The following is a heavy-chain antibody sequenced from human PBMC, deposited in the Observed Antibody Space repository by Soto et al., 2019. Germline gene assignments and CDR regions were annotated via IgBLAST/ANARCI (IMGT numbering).Heavy chain of an antibody. CDR3: ASYYYDSSGYYFDY. CDR1: GGSISSGDYY. Sequence: PSETLSLTCTVSGGSISSGDYYWSWIRQPPGKGLEWIGYIYYSGSTYYNPSLKSRVTISVDTSKNQFSLKLSPVTAADTAVYYCASYYYDSSGYYFDYWGQGTMVTVYS. D-gene: IGHD3-22*01. J-gene: IGHJ4*02. V-gene: IGHV4-30-4*01. CDR2: IYYSGST.